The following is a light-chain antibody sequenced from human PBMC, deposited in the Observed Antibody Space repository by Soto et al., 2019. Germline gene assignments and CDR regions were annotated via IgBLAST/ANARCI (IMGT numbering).Light chain of an antibody. CDR2: RAS. V-gene: IGKV3-20*01. Sequence: EIVLTQSPGTLSLSPGERATLSCRASQSVSSIYLAWYQQKPGQAPRLLIYRASSRATGIPDRFSGSGSGTDFTLTIRRLEPEDFAVYYCQQYGGSPPYTFGQRTKLELK. CDR1: QSVSSIY. J-gene: IGKJ2*01. CDR3: QQYGGSPPYT.